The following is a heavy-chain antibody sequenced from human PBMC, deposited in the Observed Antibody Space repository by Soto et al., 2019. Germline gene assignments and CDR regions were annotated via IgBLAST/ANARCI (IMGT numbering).Heavy chain of an antibody. Sequence: PGESLKISCKGFGFTFTTYWIGWVRQMPGKGLEWMGIIYPGDSDTRYSPSFQGQVTISADKSINTAYLQWSSLKASDTAIYYCARTKQASRYSSSFYLNYWGQGTQVTVSS. V-gene: IGHV5-51*01. CDR3: ARTKQASRYSSSFYLNY. D-gene: IGHD6-19*01. J-gene: IGHJ4*02. CDR2: IYPGDSDT. CDR1: GFTFTTYW.